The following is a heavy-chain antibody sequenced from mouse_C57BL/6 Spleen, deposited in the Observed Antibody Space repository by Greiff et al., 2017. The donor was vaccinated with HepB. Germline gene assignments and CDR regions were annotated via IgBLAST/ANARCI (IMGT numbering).Heavy chain of an antibody. D-gene: IGHD2-4*01. Sequence: VQLKESGAELVRPGASVTLSCKASGYTFTDYEMHWVKQTPVHGLEWIGAIDPETGGTAYNQKFKGKAILTADKSSSTAYMELRSLTSEDSAVYYCTRGDYDYLYYYAMDYWGQGTSVTVSS. CDR2: IDPETGGT. CDR3: TRGDYDYLYYYAMDY. V-gene: IGHV1-15*01. CDR1: GYTFTDYE. J-gene: IGHJ4*01.